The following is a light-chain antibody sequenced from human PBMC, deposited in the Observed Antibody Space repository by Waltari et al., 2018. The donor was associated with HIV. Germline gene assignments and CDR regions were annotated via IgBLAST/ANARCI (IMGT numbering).Light chain of an antibody. V-gene: IGKV1-39*01. J-gene: IGKJ2*01. CDR1: QSISNY. CDR3: QQSYSTPYT. Sequence: DIQMNQSTSSLSASVGYRVSITCRTSQSISNYLNWYQQKIGEAPNLLIHAASSLQSGVPSRFSGSGSGTDFTLTIRNLQPEDFATYYCQQSYSTPYTFGQGTKLQIK. CDR2: AAS.